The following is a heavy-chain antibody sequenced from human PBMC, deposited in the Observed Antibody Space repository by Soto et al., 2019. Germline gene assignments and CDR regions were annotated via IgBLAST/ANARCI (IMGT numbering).Heavy chain of an antibody. CDR1: RFTFSSYS. J-gene: IGHJ6*02. Sequence: EVQLVESGGGLVKPGGSLRLSCAASRFTFSSYSMNWVRQAPGKGLEWVSSISSSSSYIYYADSVKGRFTISRDNAKNSLYLQMNSLRAEDTAVYYCARVRGSYYYYGMDVWGQGTTVTVSS. CDR2: ISSSSSYI. D-gene: IGHD3-10*01. CDR3: ARVRGSYYYYGMDV. V-gene: IGHV3-21*01.